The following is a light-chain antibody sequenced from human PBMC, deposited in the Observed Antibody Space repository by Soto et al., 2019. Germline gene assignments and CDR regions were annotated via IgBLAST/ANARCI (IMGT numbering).Light chain of an antibody. CDR1: QSISSW. CDR2: DAF. J-gene: IGKJ4*01. Sequence: DIQMTQSPSSLSASVGDRVTITCRASQSISSWLAWYQQKPGKAPKLLIFDAFSLESGVPSRFSGSRSGTEFTLPISSLQPDDYATYYYQQYNSYSPLTFGGGTKVEIK. V-gene: IGKV1-5*01. CDR3: QQYNSYSPLT.